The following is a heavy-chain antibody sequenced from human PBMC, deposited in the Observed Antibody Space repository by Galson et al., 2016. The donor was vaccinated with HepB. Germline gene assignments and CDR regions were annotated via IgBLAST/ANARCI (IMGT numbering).Heavy chain of an antibody. J-gene: IGHJ6*03. V-gene: IGHV4-59*12. CDR3: ARDVGGAVKTHRTYDHYYYMDV. CDR1: GGSINSYY. Sequence: SETLSLTCAVSGGSINSYYWSWIRLPPGKGLELIGYIFYGGSANYNPSLKSRVPISGDTSKNLFSLRLSSVTAADTAVYYCARDVGGAVKTHRTYDHYYYMDVWGKGTTVTVSS. D-gene: IGHD3-16*01. CDR2: IFYGGSA.